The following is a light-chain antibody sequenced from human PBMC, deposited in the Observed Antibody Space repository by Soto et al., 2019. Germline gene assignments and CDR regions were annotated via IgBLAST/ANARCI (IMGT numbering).Light chain of an antibody. CDR2: EVS. CDR3: SSYTDSNYFRYV. V-gene: IGLV2-8*01. Sequence: QSALTQPPSASGTPGQSVTISCTGTSSEGGRYNYVSWYQQNPGKAPKLMIYEVSKRPSGVPDRFSGSKSGNTASLTVSGLQAEVEVVYCCSSYTDSNYFRYVFATGTKLTGL. CDR1: SSEGGRYNY. J-gene: IGLJ1*01.